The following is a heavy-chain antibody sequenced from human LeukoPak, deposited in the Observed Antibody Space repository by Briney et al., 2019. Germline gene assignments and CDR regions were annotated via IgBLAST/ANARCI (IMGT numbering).Heavy chain of an antibody. CDR3: ARCNTLSSMATLGG. CDR1: GFTFSSYS. J-gene: IGHJ4*02. D-gene: IGHD5-24*01. Sequence: GGSLRLSSAASGFTFSSYSRKWVPQAPGKGLEWVSSINSSSSYIDYADSVKGRFTISRDNAKNSLELQMKTLIAEVTSVYYCARCNTLSSMATLGGWGQGTLVTVSS. V-gene: IGHV3-21*01. CDR2: INSSSSYI.